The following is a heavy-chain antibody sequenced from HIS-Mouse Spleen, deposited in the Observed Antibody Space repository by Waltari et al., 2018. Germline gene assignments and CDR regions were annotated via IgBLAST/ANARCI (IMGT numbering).Heavy chain of an antibody. CDR2: ISYDGSNK. CDR3: AKDRGSPLYFDY. D-gene: IGHD1-26*01. J-gene: IGHJ4*02. Sequence: QVQLVESGGGVVQPGRSLRLSCAASGFTFRSSGMHWVRQAPGKGLEWVAVISYDGSNKYYADSVKGRFTISRDNSKNTLYLQMNSLRAEDTAVYYCAKDRGSPLYFDYWGQGTLVTVSS. V-gene: IGHV3-30*18. CDR1: GFTFRSSG.